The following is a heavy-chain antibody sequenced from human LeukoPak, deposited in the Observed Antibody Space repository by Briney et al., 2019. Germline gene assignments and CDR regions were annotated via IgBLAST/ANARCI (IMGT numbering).Heavy chain of an antibody. CDR3: ARDRTTVTTGYYGMDD. CDR2: INPNTGVT. V-gene: IGHV1-2*02. J-gene: IGHJ6*02. D-gene: IGHD4-17*01. CDR1: GYTFTGYY. Sequence: ASVKVSCKASGYTFTGYYMHWVRQAPGQGLEWMGWINPNTGVTNYAQKFQGRVTLTRDTSIITAYMELTRLRSDDTAMYYCARDRTTVTTGYYGMDDWGQGTTLTVSS.